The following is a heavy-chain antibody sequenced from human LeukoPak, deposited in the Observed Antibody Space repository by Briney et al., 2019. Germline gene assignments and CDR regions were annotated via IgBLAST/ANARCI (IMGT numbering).Heavy chain of an antibody. CDR3: ARESTGIAAAGTVDY. D-gene: IGHD6-13*01. Sequence: ASVKVSCKASGYTFTNYGITWVRQAPGQGLEWMGWINAYNGYTNYAQKMQDRVTVTTDTSTSTAYMELRSLRSDDTAVYYCARESTGIAAAGTVDYWGQGTLVTVSS. V-gene: IGHV1-18*01. J-gene: IGHJ4*02. CDR1: GYTFTNYG. CDR2: INAYNGYT.